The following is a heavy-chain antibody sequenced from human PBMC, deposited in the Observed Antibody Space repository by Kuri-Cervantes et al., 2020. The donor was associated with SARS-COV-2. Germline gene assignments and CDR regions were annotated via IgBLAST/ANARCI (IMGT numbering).Heavy chain of an antibody. CDR3: ARGDIVVVPRPYYYYMDV. CDR2: IIPIFCTA. Sequence: SVKVSCKASGGTFSSYAISWVRQAPGQGLEWMGGIIPIFCTANYAQKFQGRVTITTDESTSTACMELSSLRSEDTAVYYCARGDIVVVPRPYYYYMDVWGKGTTVTVSS. J-gene: IGHJ6*03. V-gene: IGHV1-69*05. CDR1: GGTFSSYA. D-gene: IGHD2-2*01.